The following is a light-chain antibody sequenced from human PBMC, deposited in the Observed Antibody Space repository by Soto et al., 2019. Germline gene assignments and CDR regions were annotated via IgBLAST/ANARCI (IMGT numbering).Light chain of an antibody. CDR1: QSVSGW. V-gene: IGKV1-5*03. CDR2: SAS. Sequence: DIQMTQSLSTLSASVGDRVIITCRASQSVSGWLAWYRQKPGKAPELLIYSASTLETGVPSRFSGSGSGTDFTLTVSSLQREDFATYYCQQYERYPLTFGGGTKVEIK. CDR3: QQYERYPLT. J-gene: IGKJ4*01.